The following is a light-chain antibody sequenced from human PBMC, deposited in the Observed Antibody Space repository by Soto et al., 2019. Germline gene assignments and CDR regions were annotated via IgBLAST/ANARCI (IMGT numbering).Light chain of an antibody. Sequence: DIQMTQSPSTLAASVGDTVTITCRASQTFSSWLAWYQQKPGKAPKLLIQRASSLESGVPSRFSGSRSETEFTLTITSLRPDDFATYYCQHSRTFGQGTKVEIK. CDR3: QHSRT. V-gene: IGKV1-5*03. CDR2: RAS. CDR1: QTFSSW. J-gene: IGKJ1*01.